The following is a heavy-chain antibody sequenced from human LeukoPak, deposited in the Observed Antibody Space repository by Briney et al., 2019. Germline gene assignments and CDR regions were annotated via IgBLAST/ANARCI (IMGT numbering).Heavy chain of an antibody. CDR2: IYSSGST. V-gene: IGHV4-4*07. CDR3: ARDRIGGYASGNYFVV. CDR1: GVPLSGYY. Sequence: WETLSLSCTVSGVPLSGYYWSWIRQPAGKGLEWIGRIYSSGSTNYHPSLKSRVTMSVDTSTNQLSLKLSSVTAADTAMYFCARDRIGGYASGNYFVVWGKGTTVTVSS. J-gene: IGHJ6*04. D-gene: IGHD3-10*01.